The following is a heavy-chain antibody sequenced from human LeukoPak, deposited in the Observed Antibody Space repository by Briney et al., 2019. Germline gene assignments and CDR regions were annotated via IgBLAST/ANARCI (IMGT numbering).Heavy chain of an antibody. CDR2: IIAIFGTA. CDR1: GGTFSSYT. Sequence: SVKVSCKASGGTFSSYTISWVRQAPGQGLEWMGGIIAIFGTANYAQKFQGRVTITTDESTSTAYMELSSLRSEDTAVYYCARDSSGSYYYWFDPWGQGTPVTVSS. J-gene: IGHJ5*02. V-gene: IGHV1-69*05. CDR3: ARDSSGSYYYWFDP. D-gene: IGHD1-26*01.